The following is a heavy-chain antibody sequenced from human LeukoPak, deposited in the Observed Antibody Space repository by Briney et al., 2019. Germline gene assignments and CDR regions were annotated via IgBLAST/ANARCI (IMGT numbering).Heavy chain of an antibody. CDR1: EFTVSSNY. J-gene: IGHJ6*03. CDR3: ARGSGRGGLMDV. CDR2: IDNSDNT. Sequence: PGGSLRLSCAASEFTVSSNYMSWVSQAPGKGLEWVSVIDNSDNTYYADSVKGRFTISRDNSKNTLYLQMNSLRAEDTAFYYCARGSGRGGLMDVWGKGTTVTVSS. V-gene: IGHV3-53*01. D-gene: IGHD6-25*01.